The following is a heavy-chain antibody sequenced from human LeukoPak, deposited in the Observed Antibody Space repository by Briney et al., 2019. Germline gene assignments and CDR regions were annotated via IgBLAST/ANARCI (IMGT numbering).Heavy chain of an antibody. D-gene: IGHD6-13*01. V-gene: IGHV3-21*06. Sequence: PGGSLRLSCAASGFSFSSYTMHWVRQAPGQGLEWVSSISSTSIYIYYADSLKGRFTISRDSANNSLYLQLSSLRAEDTAVYYCAREGQYSSTNYFDYWGQGALVTVSS. J-gene: IGHJ4*02. CDR3: AREGQYSSTNYFDY. CDR2: ISSTSIYI. CDR1: GFSFSSYT.